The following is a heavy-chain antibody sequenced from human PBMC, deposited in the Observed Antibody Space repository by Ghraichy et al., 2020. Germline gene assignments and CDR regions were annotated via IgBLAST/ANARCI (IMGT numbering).Heavy chain of an antibody. D-gene: IGHD3-10*01. Sequence: GGSLRLSCTASGFTFGDYAMSWFRQAPGKGLEWVGFIRSKAYGGTKEYAASVKGRFTSSRDDSKSIAYLQMNSLKTEDTAVYYCTRGRVWFGEYYWGQGTLVTVSS. CDR3: TRGRVWFGEYY. CDR1: GFTFGDYA. J-gene: IGHJ4*02. CDR2: IRSKAYGGTK. V-gene: IGHV3-49*03.